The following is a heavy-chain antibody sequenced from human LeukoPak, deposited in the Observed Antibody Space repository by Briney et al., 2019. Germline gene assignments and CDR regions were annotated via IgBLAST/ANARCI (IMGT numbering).Heavy chain of an antibody. CDR2: INPNSGGT. CDR1: GYTFTGYY. J-gene: IGHJ4*02. CDR3: ASIYYGSGTYFGSYYFDY. D-gene: IGHD3-10*01. Sequence: ASVKVSCKASGYTFTGYYMHWVRQAPGQGLEWMGWINPNSGGTNYAQKFQGRVTMTRDTSISTAYMELSRLRSDDTAVYYCASIYYGSGTYFGSYYFDYWGQGTLVTVSS. V-gene: IGHV1-2*02.